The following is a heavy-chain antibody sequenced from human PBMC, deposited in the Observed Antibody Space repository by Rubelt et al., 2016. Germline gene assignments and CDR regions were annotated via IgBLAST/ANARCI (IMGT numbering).Heavy chain of an antibody. CDR1: GASIGGSSYY. V-gene: IGHV4-39*01. D-gene: IGHD4/OR15-4a*01. J-gene: IGHJ4*02. CDR3: ARLFRQTDYVDY. CDR2: VSYTGSA. Sequence: QLQVQESGPGLVTPSETLSLTCTVSGASIGGSSYYWGWIRQPPGEGLEWRGTVSYTGSATYNPSPRSRVTKSVDTSKNQFSLGVSALTAADTAMYYCARLFRQTDYVDYWGLGTLVTVSS.